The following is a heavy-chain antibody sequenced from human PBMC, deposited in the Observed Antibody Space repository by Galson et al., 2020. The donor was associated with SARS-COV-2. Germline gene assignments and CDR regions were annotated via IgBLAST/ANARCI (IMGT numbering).Heavy chain of an antibody. CDR2: IYNDGRT. D-gene: IGHD7-27*01. CDR1: DFSASSNY. Sequence: GGSLRLSCAASDFSASSNYMSWIRQAPGKGLEWVSLIYNDGRTYYADSVMARFTISRDSSKNTVYLQMNSLRAEDTAVYFCAGDRFWGSFGYWGQGTLVTVSS. CDR3: AGDRFWGSFGY. J-gene: IGHJ4*02. V-gene: IGHV3-53*01.